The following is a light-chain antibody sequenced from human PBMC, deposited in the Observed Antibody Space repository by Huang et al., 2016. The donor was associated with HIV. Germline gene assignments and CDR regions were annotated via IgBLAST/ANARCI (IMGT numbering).Light chain of an antibody. CDR1: QGIGNS. V-gene: IGKV1-NL1*01. J-gene: IGKJ1*01. CDR2: ATS. CDR3: QQYHSLPWT. Sequence: DIQMTQSPSSLSASGGDRVTITCRASQGIGNSLAWYQQKPEKAPRLLLYATSTLESGVPSRFSGSESGTHYTLTINTLQPEDIASYYCQQYHSLPWTFGQGTKVEIK.